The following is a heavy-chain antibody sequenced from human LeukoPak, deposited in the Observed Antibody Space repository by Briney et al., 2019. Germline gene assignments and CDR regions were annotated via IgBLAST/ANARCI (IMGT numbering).Heavy chain of an antibody. D-gene: IGHD3-22*01. CDR1: GFTFGDYY. Sequence: GGSLRLSCAASGFTFGDYYMSWIRRAPGKGLEWVSYISSSGSTIYYADSVKGRFTISRDNAKNSLYLQMNSLRAEDTAVYYCARASGSGYYPPYFDYWGQGTLVTVSS. CDR3: ARASGSGYYPPYFDY. V-gene: IGHV3-11*04. J-gene: IGHJ4*02. CDR2: ISSSGSTI.